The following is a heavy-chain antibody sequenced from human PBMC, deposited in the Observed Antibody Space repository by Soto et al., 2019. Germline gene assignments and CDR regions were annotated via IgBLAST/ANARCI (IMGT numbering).Heavy chain of an antibody. CDR2: INPSGGST. J-gene: IGHJ4*02. Sequence: ASVKVSCKASGYTFTSYYMHWVRQAPGQGLEWMGIINPSGGSTSYAQKFQGRVTMTGDTSTSTVYMELSSLRSEDTAMYYCASISVDTAMVKTPIFDYWGQGTLVTVSS. D-gene: IGHD5-18*01. CDR3: ASISVDTAMVKTPIFDY. V-gene: IGHV1-46*03. CDR1: GYTFTSYY.